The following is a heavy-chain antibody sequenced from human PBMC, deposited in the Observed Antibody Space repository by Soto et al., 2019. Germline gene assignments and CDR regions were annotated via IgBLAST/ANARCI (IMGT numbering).Heavy chain of an antibody. CDR2: LSFDGSKQ. CDR3: TKGEPINLVGVVPGGIDY. V-gene: IGHV3-30*18. D-gene: IGHD3-3*02. Sequence: QVQLVESGGGVVQPGRSLRLSCAASGFTFNSCGMHWVRQAPGKGLEWVAVLSFDGSKQYYADSVKGRFTISRDNSKNTLYLQMNSLRVEDTALYYCTKGEPINLVGVVPGGIDYWGQGTLVTVSS. J-gene: IGHJ4*02. CDR1: GFTFNSCG.